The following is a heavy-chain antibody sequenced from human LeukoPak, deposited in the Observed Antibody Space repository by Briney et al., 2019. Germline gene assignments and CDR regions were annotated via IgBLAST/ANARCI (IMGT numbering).Heavy chain of an antibody. D-gene: IGHD3-10*01. CDR1: GYTFTSYY. Sequence: ASVKVSCKASGYTFTSYYMHWVRQAPGQGLEWMGWISAYSGNTNYAQKLQGRVTMTRDTSTSTAYMELTSLRSDDTAVYYCARHSRRFGEMSDAFDIWGQGTMVTVSS. V-gene: IGHV1-18*04. J-gene: IGHJ3*02. CDR2: ISAYSGNT. CDR3: ARHSRRFGEMSDAFDI.